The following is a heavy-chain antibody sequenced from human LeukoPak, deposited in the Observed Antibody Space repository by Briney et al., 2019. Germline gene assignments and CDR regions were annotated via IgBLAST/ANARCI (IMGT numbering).Heavy chain of an antibody. D-gene: IGHD5-24*01. CDR1: GFTFSDYE. CDR2: VSSSGGTI. Sequence: GGSLRLSCEASGFTFSDYEMNWVRQAPGMGLEWIAFVSSSGGTIYYADSVRGRVTLSRDSAEISLHLQMNSLRAEDSGVYYCARTEMSPYYYYGLDVWGQGTTVTVSS. J-gene: IGHJ6*02. CDR3: ARTEMSPYYYYGLDV. V-gene: IGHV3-48*03.